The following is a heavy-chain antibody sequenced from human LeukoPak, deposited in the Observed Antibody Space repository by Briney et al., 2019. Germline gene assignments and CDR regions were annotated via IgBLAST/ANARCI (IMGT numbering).Heavy chain of an antibody. J-gene: IGHJ4*02. Sequence: SETLSLTCTVSAYSISSGYYWGWIRQAPGKGLEWIGSIYHSGNTYYNPSLKSRVTISVDTSKNQFSLKLSSVTAADTAVFYCARENSGSYREFDYWGQGTLVTVSS. CDR3: ARENSGSYREFDY. V-gene: IGHV4-38-2*02. CDR1: AYSISSGYY. D-gene: IGHD1-26*01. CDR2: IYHSGNT.